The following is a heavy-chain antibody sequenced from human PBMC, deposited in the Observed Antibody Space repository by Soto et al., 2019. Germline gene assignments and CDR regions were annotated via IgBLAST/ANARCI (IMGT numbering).Heavy chain of an antibody. J-gene: IGHJ5*02. V-gene: IGHV4-34*01. Sequence: SETLSITCAVYGGSFSGYYWSWIRQPPGKGLEWIGEINRSGSTNYNPSLKSRVTISVDTSKNQFSLKLSSVTAADTAVYYCARARPSIVVVPAANPTRGWFDPWGQGTLVTVSS. CDR3: ARARPSIVVVPAANPTRGWFDP. CDR2: INRSGST. D-gene: IGHD2-2*01. CDR1: GGSFSGYY.